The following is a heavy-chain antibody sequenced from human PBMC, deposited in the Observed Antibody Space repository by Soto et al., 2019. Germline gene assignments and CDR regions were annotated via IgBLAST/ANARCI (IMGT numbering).Heavy chain of an antibody. CDR1: GFTFSSYA. J-gene: IGHJ4*02. CDR3: VKHRGGVLSHFHR. V-gene: IGHV3-23*01. Sequence: EVQLLESGGNLVHPGGSLRLSCSASGFTFSSYALPWVRQAPAKGLEWISAISGSGGTTYFADSVKGRFTISRDNSMDTLYLQLNSLTAEDTAVYYCVKHRGGVLSHFHRWGQGALVTVSS. CDR2: ISGSGGTT. D-gene: IGHD3-10*01.